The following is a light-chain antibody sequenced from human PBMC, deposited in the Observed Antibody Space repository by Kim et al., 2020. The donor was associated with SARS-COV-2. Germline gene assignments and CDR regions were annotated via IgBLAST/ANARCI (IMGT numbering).Light chain of an antibody. CDR1: QSINGNY. V-gene: IGKV3-20*01. CDR2: GAS. CDR3: HQYGSSPRT. Sequence: SPGEVDTLSCRTSQSINGNYLAWYQQKPGQAPRLLIYGASSRATGIPDRFSGSGSGTDFSLTISRLEPEDFAVYFCHQYGSSPRTFGQGTKVDIK. J-gene: IGKJ1*01.